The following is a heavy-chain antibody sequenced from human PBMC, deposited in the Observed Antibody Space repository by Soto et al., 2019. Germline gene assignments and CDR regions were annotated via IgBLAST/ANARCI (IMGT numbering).Heavy chain of an antibody. J-gene: IGHJ6*03. Sequence: GGSLRLSCAASGFTFSSYSMNWVRQAPGKGLEWVSSISSSSSYIYYADSVKGRFTISRDNAKNPLYLQMNSLGAEDTAVYYCARDALTETDCSGGSCYPEDYYYMDVWGKGTTVTVSS. D-gene: IGHD2-15*01. CDR3: ARDALTETDCSGGSCYPEDYYYMDV. V-gene: IGHV3-21*01. CDR1: GFTFSSYS. CDR2: ISSSSSYI.